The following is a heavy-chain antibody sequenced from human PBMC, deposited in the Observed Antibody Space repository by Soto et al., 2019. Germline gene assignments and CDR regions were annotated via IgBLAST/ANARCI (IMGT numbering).Heavy chain of an antibody. CDR2: ISESGTSM. Sequence: EGSLRLSCAASGFPFSRYEMNWVRQAPGKGLEWISYISESGTSMYYADAVKGRFAISRDNAQNSLYLQMNSLRIEDTAVYYCARDQEVHDSRGHKIRAMDVWGQGTTVTVSS. V-gene: IGHV3-48*03. J-gene: IGHJ6*02. CDR3: ARDQEVHDSRGHKIRAMDV. D-gene: IGHD6-19*01. CDR1: GFPFSRYE.